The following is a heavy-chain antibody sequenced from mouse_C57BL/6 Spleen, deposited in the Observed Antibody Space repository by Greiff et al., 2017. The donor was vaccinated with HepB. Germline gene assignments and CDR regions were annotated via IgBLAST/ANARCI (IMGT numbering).Heavy chain of an antibody. CDR2: INYDGSST. J-gene: IGHJ4*01. D-gene: IGHD1-1*01. CDR1: GFTFSDYY. Sequence: EVKVVESAGGLVQPGRSMKLSCTASGFTFSDYYMAWVRQVPEKGLEWVANINYDGSSTYYLDYLKSRFIISRDNAKNILYLQMSSLKYEDTATYYCAREGRSYAMDYWGQGTSVTVSS. V-gene: IGHV5-16*01. CDR3: AREGRSYAMDY.